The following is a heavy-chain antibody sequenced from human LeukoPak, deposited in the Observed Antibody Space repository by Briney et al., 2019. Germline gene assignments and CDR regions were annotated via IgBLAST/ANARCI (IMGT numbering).Heavy chain of an antibody. CDR1: GYTFTSYD. J-gene: IGHJ4*02. CDR2: ISVYDGRT. V-gene: IGHV1-18*01. CDR3: AGDPITATGRRYFDY. D-gene: IGHD6-13*01. Sequence: ASVKVSCQAAGYTFTSYDISWVRPAPGQGLEWMGWISVYDGRTNYAQKLQGRVTMTTDTSTSTAYMELRSLRSDDTAVYYCAGDPITATGRRYFDYWGQGTLVTVSS.